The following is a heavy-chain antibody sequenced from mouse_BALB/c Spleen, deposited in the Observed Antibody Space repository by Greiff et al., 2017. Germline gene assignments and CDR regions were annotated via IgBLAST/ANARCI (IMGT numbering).Heavy chain of an antibody. CDR1: GYTFTDYA. CDR2: ISTYYGDA. J-gene: IGHJ4*01. V-gene: IGHV1S137*01. D-gene: IGHD1-2*01. CDR3: ARAQFITTATAMDY. Sequence: QVQLKQSGAELVRPGVSVKISCKGSGYTFTDYAMHWVKQSHAKSLEWIGVISTYYGDASYNQKFKGKATMTVDKSSSTAYMELARLTSEDSAIYYCARAQFITTATAMDYWGQGTSVTVSS.